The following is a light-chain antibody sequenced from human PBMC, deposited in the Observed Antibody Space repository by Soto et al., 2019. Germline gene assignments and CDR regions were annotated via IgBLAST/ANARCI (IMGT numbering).Light chain of an antibody. Sequence: EIMMTQSPATLSVSPGGRATLSCRASQSISSSYLAWYQQKPGQAPRLLISGASRRATGIPDRFSGAGSGTDFTLTISRLEPEDFALYYCQQHDILPITFGQGTRLEIK. J-gene: IGKJ5*01. CDR2: GAS. V-gene: IGKV3-20*01. CDR1: QSISSSY. CDR3: QQHDILPIT.